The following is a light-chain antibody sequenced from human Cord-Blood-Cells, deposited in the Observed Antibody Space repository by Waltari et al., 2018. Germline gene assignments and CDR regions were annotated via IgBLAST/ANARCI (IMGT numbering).Light chain of an antibody. V-gene: IGKV3-15*01. CDR3: QQYNNWPYS. Sequence: EIVMTQSPATLSVSPGERATLSCRASQSVSSNLAWYQQKPGQAPRLLIYGASTRATGIPARFSGSGSGTEFTLTISSLQSEDVAVYYCQQYNNWPYSFGHGTKLESK. J-gene: IGKJ2*03. CDR1: QSVSSN. CDR2: GAS.